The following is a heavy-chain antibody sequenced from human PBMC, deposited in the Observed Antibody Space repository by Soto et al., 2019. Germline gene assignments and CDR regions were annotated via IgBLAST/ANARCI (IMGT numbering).Heavy chain of an antibody. Sequence: SLRLSCAASGFTFSSYGMHWVRQAPGKGLEWVAVISYDGSNKYYADSVKGRFTISRDNSKNTLYLQMNSLRAEDTAVYYCAKVYRYYDRSGHFDYWGQGTLVTVSS. CDR1: GFTFSSYG. J-gene: IGHJ4*02. V-gene: IGHV3-30*18. CDR3: AKVYRYYDRSGHFDY. CDR2: ISYDGSNK. D-gene: IGHD3-22*01.